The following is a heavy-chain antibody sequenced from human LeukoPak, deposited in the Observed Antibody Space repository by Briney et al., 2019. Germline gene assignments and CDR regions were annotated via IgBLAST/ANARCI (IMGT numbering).Heavy chain of an antibody. J-gene: IGHJ3*02. D-gene: IGHD6-19*01. CDR1: GFTFDDYA. CDR2: ISWNSGSI. Sequence: GGSLRLSCAASGFTFDDYAMHWVRQAPGKGLEWVSGISWNSGSIGYADSVKGRFTISRDNAKNSLYLQMNSLRAEDTALYYCAKAVAGNHDAFDIWGQGTMVTVSS. CDR3: AKAVAGNHDAFDI. V-gene: IGHV3-9*01.